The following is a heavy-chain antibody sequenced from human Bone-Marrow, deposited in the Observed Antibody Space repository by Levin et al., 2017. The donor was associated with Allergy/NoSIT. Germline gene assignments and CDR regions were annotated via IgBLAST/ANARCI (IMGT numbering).Heavy chain of an antibody. Sequence: GSLRLSCTVSGGSISSYYWSWIRQPAGKGLEWIGRIYTSGSTNYNPSLKSRVTMSVDTSKNQFSLKLSSVTAADTAVYYCARDREYSSSWTYYYYGMDVWGQGTTVTVSS. J-gene: IGHJ6*02. CDR2: IYTSGST. CDR3: ARDREYSSSWTYYYYGMDV. D-gene: IGHD6-13*01. V-gene: IGHV4-4*07. CDR1: GGSISSYY.